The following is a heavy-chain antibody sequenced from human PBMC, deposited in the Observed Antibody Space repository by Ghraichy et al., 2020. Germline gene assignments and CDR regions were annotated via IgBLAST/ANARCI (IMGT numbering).Heavy chain of an antibody. CDR3: VKDLVELISLYFDS. J-gene: IGHJ4*01. CDR2: ITSNGATT. D-gene: IGHD3-16*01. V-gene: IGHV3-64D*06. Sequence: ENVAGITSNGATTIYADSVKGRFPIARDNSKNALYLQMSSLRAEDKAVYYCVKDLVELISLYFDSWGHG.